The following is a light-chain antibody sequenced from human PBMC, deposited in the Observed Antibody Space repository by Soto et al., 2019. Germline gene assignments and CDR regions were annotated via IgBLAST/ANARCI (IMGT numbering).Light chain of an antibody. J-gene: IGLJ2*01. CDR2: NNN. CDR3: AAWDDSLNGFVV. V-gene: IGLV1-44*01. Sequence: QSVLTQPPSASGTPGQRVTISCSGSSSNIGSNTVNWYQQLPGTAPKLLIYNNNQRPSGVPDRFSGSKSGTSVSLAISWLQSEDEADYYCAAWDDSLNGFVVFGGGTKVTVL. CDR1: SSNIGSNT.